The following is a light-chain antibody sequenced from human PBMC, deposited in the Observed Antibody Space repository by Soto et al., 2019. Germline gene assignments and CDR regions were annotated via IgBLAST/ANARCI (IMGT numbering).Light chain of an antibody. J-gene: IGKJ4*01. Sequence: EIVMTQSPSTLSVSLGEMSTLXXRASQTVADSLVWYQQKPGQPPRXFIKGASTRATGIPATFSGSGSGTEFTLTISSLQSEDFAVYYCQQYYDWPLTFGGGTKVDIK. CDR1: QTVADS. CDR3: QQYYDWPLT. CDR2: GAS. V-gene: IGKV3-15*01.